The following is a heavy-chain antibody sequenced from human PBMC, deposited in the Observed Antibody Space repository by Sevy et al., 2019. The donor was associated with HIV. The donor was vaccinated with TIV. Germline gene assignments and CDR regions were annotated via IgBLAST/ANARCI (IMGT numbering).Heavy chain of an antibody. CDR2: IYYSGST. CDR1: GGSVSSGSYY. Sequence: SETLSLTCTVSGGSVSSGSYYWSWIRQPTGKGLEWIGYIYYSGSTNYNPSLKSRVTISVDTSKNQFSLKLSSVTAADTAVYYCARESHDYGDYVDYWFDPWGQGTLVTVSS. V-gene: IGHV4-61*01. J-gene: IGHJ5*02. CDR3: ARESHDYGDYVDYWFDP. D-gene: IGHD4-17*01.